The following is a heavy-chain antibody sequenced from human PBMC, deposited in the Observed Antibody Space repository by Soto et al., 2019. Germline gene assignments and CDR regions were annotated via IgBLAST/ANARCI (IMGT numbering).Heavy chain of an antibody. CDR2: IYYSGST. CDR1: GGSISSYY. V-gene: IGHV4-59*01. Sequence: SETLSLTCTVSGGSISSYYWSWIRQPPGKGLEWIGYIYYSGSTNYNPSLKSRVTISVDTSKNQFSLKLSSVTAADTAVYYCARVNYYDFWSGSNNYYYYYGMDVWGQGTTVTVSS. D-gene: IGHD3-3*01. CDR3: ARVNYYDFWSGSNNYYYYYGMDV. J-gene: IGHJ6*02.